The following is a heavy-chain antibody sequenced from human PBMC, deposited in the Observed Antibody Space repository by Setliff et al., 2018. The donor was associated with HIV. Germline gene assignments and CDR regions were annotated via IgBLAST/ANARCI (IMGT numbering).Heavy chain of an antibody. D-gene: IGHD3-22*01. CDR3: ARGDTYYHDSSGYVKSALDCFDV. V-gene: IGHV4-59*08. J-gene: IGHJ3*01. CDR2: IYYSGST. CDR1: GGSISSYY. Sequence: SETLSLTCTVSGGSISSYYWSWIRQTPGKGLDWIGYIYYSGSTNYNPSFRSRVTLLLDTSKNQFSLKLTSVTAADTAVYHCARGDTYYHDSSGYVKSALDCFDVWGQGTMVTVSS.